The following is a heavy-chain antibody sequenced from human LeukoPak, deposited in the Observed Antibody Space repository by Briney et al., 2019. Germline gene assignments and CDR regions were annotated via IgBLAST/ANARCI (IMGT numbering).Heavy chain of an antibody. Sequence: PSETLSLTCTVSGGSISSGSYYWSWIRQPAGKGLEWIGRIYTSGSTNYNPSLKSRVTISVDTSKNQFSLKLSSVTAADTAVYYCARLFGDFWSGYLDYWGQGTLVTVSS. CDR1: GGSISSGSYY. CDR2: IYTSGST. D-gene: IGHD3-3*01. V-gene: IGHV4-61*02. J-gene: IGHJ4*02. CDR3: ARLFGDFWSGYLDY.